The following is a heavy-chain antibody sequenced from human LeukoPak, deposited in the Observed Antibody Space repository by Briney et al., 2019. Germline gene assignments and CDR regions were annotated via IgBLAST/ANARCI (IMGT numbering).Heavy chain of an antibody. CDR1: GGSFSGYY. Sequence: PSETLSLTCAVYGGSFSGYYWSWIRQPPGKGLEWIGEINHSGSTNYNPSLKSRVTISVDTSKNQFSLKLSSVTAADTAVYYCAVRTRFLEWSVDYWGQGTLVTVSS. CDR3: AVRTRFLEWSVDY. D-gene: IGHD3-3*01. CDR2: INHSGST. V-gene: IGHV4-34*01. J-gene: IGHJ4*02.